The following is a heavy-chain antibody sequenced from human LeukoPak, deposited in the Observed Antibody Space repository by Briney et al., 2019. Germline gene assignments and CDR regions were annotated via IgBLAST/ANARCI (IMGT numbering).Heavy chain of an antibody. V-gene: IGHV3-21*01. CDR1: GISFTNFW. CDR3: ARDASGSSIGLIDF. CDR2: ISTISTYI. Sequence: GSVRLSCASTGISFTNFWMYWVRQAPGKGLEWVSYISTISTYIYYADLVRGRYSISRDNAKNSLYLHMNSLKADDTAVYYCARDASGSSIGLIDFWGQGTLVTVSS. J-gene: IGHJ4*02. D-gene: IGHD1-26*01.